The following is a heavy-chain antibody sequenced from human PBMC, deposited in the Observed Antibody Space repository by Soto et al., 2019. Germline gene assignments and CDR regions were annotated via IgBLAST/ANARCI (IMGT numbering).Heavy chain of an antibody. Sequence: QVQLVESGGGVVQPGRSLRLSCAASGFTFNNFAMHWVRQAPGKGLEWVAFISYDGTYKYYEDSVRGRFTVYRDNSKSTLFLQMNSLKFEDTAVYVCANEVDVAFSDLQYGMDVWGQGTTVTVSS. D-gene: IGHD5-12*01. CDR2: ISYDGTYK. V-gene: IGHV3-30*14. J-gene: IGHJ6*02. CDR3: ANEVDVAFSDLQYGMDV. CDR1: GFTFNNFA.